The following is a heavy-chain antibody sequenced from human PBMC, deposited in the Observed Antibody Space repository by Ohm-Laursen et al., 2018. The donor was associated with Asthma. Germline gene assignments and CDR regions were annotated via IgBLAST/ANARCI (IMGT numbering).Heavy chain of an antibody. CDR1: GGSINSDY. Sequence: GTLSLTCTVSGGSINSDYWTWIRQPPGKGLEWIGYIFKSENTKYNPSLKSRVTISVDTSKNQFSLKLSSVTAADTAVYYCARATTVFSWFDPWGQGTLVTVSS. CDR3: ARATTVFSWFDP. D-gene: IGHD4-17*01. CDR2: IFKSENT. V-gene: IGHV4-59*01. J-gene: IGHJ5*02.